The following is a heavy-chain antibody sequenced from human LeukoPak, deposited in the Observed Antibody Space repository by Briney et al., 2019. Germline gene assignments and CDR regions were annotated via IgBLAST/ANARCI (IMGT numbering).Heavy chain of an antibody. CDR3: ARLYGDYGFVSGPKDAFDI. Sequence: GASVKVSCKASGYTFTSYYMHWVRQAPGQGLEWMGWINPNSGGTNYAQKFQGRVTMTRDTSISTAYMELSRLRSDDTAVYYCARLYGDYGFVSGPKDAFDIWGQGTMVTVSS. D-gene: IGHD4-17*01. CDR1: GYTFTSYY. J-gene: IGHJ3*02. V-gene: IGHV1-2*02. CDR2: INPNSGGT.